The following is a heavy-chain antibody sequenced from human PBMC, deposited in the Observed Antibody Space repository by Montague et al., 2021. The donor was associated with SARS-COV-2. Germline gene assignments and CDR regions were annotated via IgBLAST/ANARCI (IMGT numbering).Heavy chain of an antibody. Sequence: TLSLTCTVSGGYISSGSYYWRWIRQPAGRGMEWIGRIYASGSTKYNPSLKSRVTISVDTSKNQFSLKVSSVTAADTAVYYCARDLSSGWSYWFDPWGQGTLVTVSS. J-gene: IGHJ5*02. D-gene: IGHD6-13*01. CDR1: GGYISSGSYY. V-gene: IGHV4-61*02. CDR2: IYASGST. CDR3: ARDLSSGWSYWFDP.